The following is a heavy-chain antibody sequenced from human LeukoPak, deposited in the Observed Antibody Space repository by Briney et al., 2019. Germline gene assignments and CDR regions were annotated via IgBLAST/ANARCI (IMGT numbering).Heavy chain of an antibody. CDR3: AKRRGLELLYYYYMDV. D-gene: IGHD1-7*01. V-gene: IGHV3-30*02. Sequence: PGGSLRLSCAASGFTFSSYGMHWVRQAPGKGLEWVAFIRYDGVNKYYADSVKGRFTISRDNSKNTLYLQMNSLRAEDTAVYYCAKRRGLELLYYYYMDVWGKGTTVTVSS. CDR1: GFTFSSYG. CDR2: IRYDGVNK. J-gene: IGHJ6*03.